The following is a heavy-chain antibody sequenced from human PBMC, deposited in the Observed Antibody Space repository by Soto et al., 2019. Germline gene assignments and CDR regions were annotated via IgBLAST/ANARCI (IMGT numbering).Heavy chain of an antibody. J-gene: IGHJ5*02. CDR2: IYYSGST. V-gene: IGHV4-59*01. CDR3: PRELFGRSVWFDP. CDR1: GGSISSYY. D-gene: IGHD3-10*01. Sequence: QVQLQESGPGLVKPSETLSLTCTVSGGSISSYYWSWIRQPPGKGLEWIGYIYYSGSTNYNPSLQSRVTISVDTSKNQFSLKLSSVTAADTAVYYCPRELFGRSVWFDPWGQGTLVTVSS.